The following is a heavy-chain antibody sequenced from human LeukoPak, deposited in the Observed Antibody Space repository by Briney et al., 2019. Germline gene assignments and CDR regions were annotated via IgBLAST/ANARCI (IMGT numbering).Heavy chain of an antibody. J-gene: IGHJ4*02. V-gene: IGHV3-21*01. Sequence: GGSLRLSCAASGFTVSNNFMTWVRQTPGKGLEWVSSISSSSSYIYYADSVKGRFTISRDNAKNSLYLQMNSLRAEDTAVYYCARVEYYGSGSYYGTGKYWGQGTLVTVSS. D-gene: IGHD3-10*01. CDR2: ISSSSSYI. CDR3: ARVEYYGSGSYYGTGKY. CDR1: GFTVSNNF.